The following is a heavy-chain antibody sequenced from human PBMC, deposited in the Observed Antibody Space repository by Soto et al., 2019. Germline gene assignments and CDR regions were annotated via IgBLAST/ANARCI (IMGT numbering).Heavy chain of an antibody. CDR1: GYTFTGYY. CDR2: INPNSGGT. D-gene: IGHD3-3*01. Sequence: ASVKVSCKASGYTFTGYYMHWVRQAPGQGLEWMGWINPNSGGTNYAQKFQGRVTMTRDTSISTAYMELSRLRSDDTAVYYCARTYDIWNGYLDYWGQGTFVTVSS. CDR3: ARTYDIWNGYLDY. J-gene: IGHJ4*02. V-gene: IGHV1-2*02.